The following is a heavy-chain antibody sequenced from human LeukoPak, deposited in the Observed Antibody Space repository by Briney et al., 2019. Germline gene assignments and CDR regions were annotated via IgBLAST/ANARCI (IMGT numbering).Heavy chain of an antibody. D-gene: IGHD6-13*01. V-gene: IGHV4-59*08. J-gene: IGHJ3*02. CDR2: MYYSGST. CDR1: GGSISNYY. CDR3: ARHIGGTGALDI. Sequence: SETLSLTCSVSGGSISNYYWSWVRQPPGKGLEWIGFMYYSGSTNYNPSLKSRVTISADTSKNQFSLKLRSVTAADTAVYNCARHIGGTGALDIWGQGTMVTVSS.